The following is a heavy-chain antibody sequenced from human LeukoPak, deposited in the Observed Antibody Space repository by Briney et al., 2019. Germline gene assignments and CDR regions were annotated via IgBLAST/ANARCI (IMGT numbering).Heavy chain of an antibody. V-gene: IGHV3-30*02. CDR2: IRYDGSNK. CDR3: AKAPGYCSSTSCYGSYWYFDL. J-gene: IGHJ2*01. CDR1: GFTLSSYG. Sequence: GGSLRLSCAASGFTLSSYGMHWVRQAPGRGLEWVAFIRYDGSNKYYADSVKGRFTISRDNSKNTLYLQMNSLRAEDTAVYYCAKAPGYCSSTSCYGSYWYFDLWGRGTLVTVSS. D-gene: IGHD2-2*01.